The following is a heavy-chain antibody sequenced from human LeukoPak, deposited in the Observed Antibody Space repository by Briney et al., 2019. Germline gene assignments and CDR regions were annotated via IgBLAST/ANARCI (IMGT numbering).Heavy chain of an antibody. D-gene: IGHD6-13*01. V-gene: IGHV3-33*01. CDR2: IWYDGSIK. CDR1: GFTFSSYG. J-gene: IGHJ6*02. Sequence: GGSLRLSCATSGFTFSSYGMHWVRQAPGKGLEWVAVIWYDGSIKFYVDSVKGRFTISRDNSKNTLYLQMNSLRAEDTAVYYCARDPMTAAGSKDGMDVWGQGTTVTVSS. CDR3: ARDPMTAAGSKDGMDV.